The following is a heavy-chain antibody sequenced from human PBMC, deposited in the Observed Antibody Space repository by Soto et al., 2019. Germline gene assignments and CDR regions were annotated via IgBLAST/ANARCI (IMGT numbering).Heavy chain of an antibody. CDR2: ISGSGGST. CDR1: GFTFSSYA. V-gene: IGHV3-23*01. J-gene: IGHJ6*03. CDR3: AKSLCGVYDILTGYCYYYYMDV. Sequence: GGSLRLSCAASGFTFSSYAMSWVRQAPGKGLEWVSAISGSGGSTYYADSVKGRFTISRDNSKNTLYLQMNSLRAEDTAVYYCAKSLCGVYDILTGYCYYYYMDVWGKGTTVTVSS. D-gene: IGHD3-9*01.